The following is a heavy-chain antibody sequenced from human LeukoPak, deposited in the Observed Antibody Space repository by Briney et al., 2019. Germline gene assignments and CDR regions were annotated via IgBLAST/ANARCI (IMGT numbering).Heavy chain of an antibody. CDR3: AKGVLRTGGDY. CDR2: IIGSGSNT. Sequence: GGSLRLSCAASGFTFSSYAMTWVRQAPGKGLEWVSSIIGSGSNTYYADSVKGRFTVSRDNSKNTLYLQMNSLRAEDTAVYYCAKGVLRTGGDYWGQGTLVTVSS. D-gene: IGHD3-16*01. J-gene: IGHJ4*02. CDR1: GFTFSSYA. V-gene: IGHV3-23*01.